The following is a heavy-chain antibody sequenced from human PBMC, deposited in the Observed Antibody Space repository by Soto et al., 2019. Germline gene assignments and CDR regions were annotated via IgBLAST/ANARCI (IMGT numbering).Heavy chain of an antibody. J-gene: IGHJ5*02. V-gene: IGHV4-30-4*01. CDR1: GGSISSGDYY. CDR2: IYYSGST. CDR3: ARVRRYYDSSGYHNWFDP. Sequence: QVQLQESGPGLVKPSQTLSLTCTVSGGSISSGDYYWSWIRQPPGKGLEWIGYIYYSGSTYYNPSLKSRVTISVDTSKNQFSLKLSSVTAADTAVYYCARVRRYYDSSGYHNWFDPWGQGTLVTVSS. D-gene: IGHD3-22*01.